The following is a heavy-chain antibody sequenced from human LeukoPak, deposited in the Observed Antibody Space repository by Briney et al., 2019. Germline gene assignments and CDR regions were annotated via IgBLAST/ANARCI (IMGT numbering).Heavy chain of an antibody. D-gene: IGHD2-2*01. CDR2: ISSSGSTI. CDR3: ARWSCSSTSCPSDY. J-gene: IGHJ4*02. CDR1: GFTFSSYE. V-gene: IGHV3-48*03. Sequence: GGSLRLSCAASGFTFSSYEMNWVRQAPGKGLEWVSYISSSGSTIYYADSVKGRFTISRDNAKNSLYLQMNSLRAEDTAVYCCARWSCSSTSCPSDYWGQGTLVTVSS.